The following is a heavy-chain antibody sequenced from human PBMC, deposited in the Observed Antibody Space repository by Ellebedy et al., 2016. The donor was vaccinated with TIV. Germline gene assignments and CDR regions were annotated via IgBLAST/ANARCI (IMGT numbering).Heavy chain of an antibody. CDR3: AKLPTSGSYLTY. CDR2: IGGSGTIT. D-gene: IGHD3-10*01. V-gene: IGHV3-23*01. J-gene: IGHJ4*02. CDR1: GFIFSNYP. Sequence: GESLKISXAASGFIFSNYPMSWVRRAPGKGLEWVSAIGGSGTITYYTDSVKGRFTISRDNSNYTLYLQINSLRAEDTAVYYCAKLPTSGSYLTYWGQGTLVTVSS.